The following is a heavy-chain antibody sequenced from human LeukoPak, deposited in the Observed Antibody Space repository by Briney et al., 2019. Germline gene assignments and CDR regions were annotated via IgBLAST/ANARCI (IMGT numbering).Heavy chain of an antibody. J-gene: IGHJ4*02. D-gene: IGHD3-22*01. CDR1: GGSISSSSYY. CDR2: IFYSGST. Sequence: SETLSLTCTVSGGSISSSSYYWGWIRQPPGKGLEWIGSIFYSGSTYYSPSLKSRVTISVDTSKNQFSLKVGSVTAADTAVYYCARQSGTYYYDTSGYLRFDSWGQGTLVTVSS. CDR3: ARQSGTYYYDTSGYLRFDS. V-gene: IGHV4-39*01.